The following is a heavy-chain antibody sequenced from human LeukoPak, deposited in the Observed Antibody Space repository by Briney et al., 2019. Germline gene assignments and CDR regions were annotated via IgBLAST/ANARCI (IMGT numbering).Heavy chain of an antibody. Sequence: GGSLRLSCAASGFTFDDYAMHWVRQAPGKGLEWVSGISWNSGSIGYADSVKGRFTISRDNAKNSLYLQMNSLGPEDTALYYCAKTNTGWYDGGWFDPWGQGTLVTVSS. J-gene: IGHJ5*02. CDR2: ISWNSGSI. D-gene: IGHD6-19*01. V-gene: IGHV3-9*01. CDR3: AKTNTGWYDGGWFDP. CDR1: GFTFDDYA.